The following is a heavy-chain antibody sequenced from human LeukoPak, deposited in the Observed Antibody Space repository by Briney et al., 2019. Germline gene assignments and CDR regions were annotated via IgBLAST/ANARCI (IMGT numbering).Heavy chain of an antibody. CDR3: ARDGVMSRGGSNYYYYYGMDV. D-gene: IGHD3-10*01. V-gene: IGHV3-30*04. CDR2: ISYDGSNK. Sequence: GGSLRLSCAASGFTSSSYAMHWVRQAPGKGLEWVAVISYDGSNKYYADSVKGRFTISRDNSKNTLYLQMNSLRAEDTAVYYCARDGVMSRGGSNYYYYYGMDVWGQGTTVTVSS. J-gene: IGHJ6*02. CDR1: GFTSSSYA.